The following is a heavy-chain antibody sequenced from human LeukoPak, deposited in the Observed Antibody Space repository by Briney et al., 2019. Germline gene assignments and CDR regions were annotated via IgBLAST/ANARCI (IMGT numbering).Heavy chain of an antibody. Sequence: ASVKVSCKASGYTFTSYGISWVRQAPGQGLEWMGWISAYNGNTNYAQKLQGRVTMTTDTSTSTVYMELSSLRSEDTAVYYCARGVVGATYYFDYWGQGTLVTVSS. CDR1: GYTFTSYG. J-gene: IGHJ4*02. D-gene: IGHD1-26*01. CDR3: ARGVVGATYYFDY. CDR2: ISAYNGNT. V-gene: IGHV1-18*01.